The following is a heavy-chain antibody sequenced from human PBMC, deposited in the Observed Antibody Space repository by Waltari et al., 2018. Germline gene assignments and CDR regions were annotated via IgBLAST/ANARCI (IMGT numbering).Heavy chain of an antibody. V-gene: IGHV3-49*04. Sequence: EVQLVESGGGLVQPGRSLRLSCTASGFTFGDYAMSWVRQAPGKGLEWVGFIRSKAYGGTTEYAASVKGRFTISRDDSKSIAYLQMNSLKTEDTAVYYCTRWHIVVVVDAFDIWGQGTMVTVSS. D-gene: IGHD2-15*01. CDR3: TRWHIVVVVDAFDI. CDR1: GFTFGDYA. J-gene: IGHJ3*02. CDR2: IRSKAYGGTT.